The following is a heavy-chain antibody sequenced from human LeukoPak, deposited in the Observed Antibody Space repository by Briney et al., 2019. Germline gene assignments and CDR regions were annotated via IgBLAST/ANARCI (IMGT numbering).Heavy chain of an antibody. CDR3: ARGGVYGSGSLYYYYGMDV. J-gene: IGHJ6*02. Sequence: ASVKVSCKASGYTFTSYDINWVRQATGQGLEWMGWMNPNSGNTGYAQKLQGRATMTRNTSISTAYMELSSLRSEDTAVYYCARGGVYGSGSLYYYYGMDVWGQGTTVTVSS. CDR2: MNPNSGNT. CDR1: GYTFTSYD. V-gene: IGHV1-8*02. D-gene: IGHD3-10*01.